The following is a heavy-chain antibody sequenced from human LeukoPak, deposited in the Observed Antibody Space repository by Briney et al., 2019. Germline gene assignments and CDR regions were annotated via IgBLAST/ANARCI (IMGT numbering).Heavy chain of an antibody. D-gene: IGHD2-2*01. V-gene: IGHV5-51*01. J-gene: IGHJ5*02. CDR2: IYPGDSDT. CDR1: GYSFTSYW. Sequence: GESLKISCEGSGYSFTSYWIGWVRQMPGKGLEWMGIIYPGDSDTRYSPSFQGQVTISADKSISTAYLQWSSLKASDTAMYYCARVLSWIVVVPAAIRSSGWFDPWGQGTLVTVSS. CDR3: ARVLSWIVVVPAAIRSSGWFDP.